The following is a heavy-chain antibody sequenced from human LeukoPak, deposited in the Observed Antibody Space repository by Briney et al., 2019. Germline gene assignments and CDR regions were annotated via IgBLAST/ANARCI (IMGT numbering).Heavy chain of an antibody. D-gene: IGHD1-26*01. CDR2: ISYDGTNK. J-gene: IGHJ4*02. CDR1: GFTFSSYA. Sequence: GGSLRLSCAASGFTFSSYAMHWVRQALGKGLEWVALISYDGTNKYYADSVKGRFTVSRDDSKNTLYLQMNSLRVEDAAVYYCARSFGGSYAYFDYWGQGTLVTVSS. V-gene: IGHV3-30-3*01. CDR3: ARSFGGSYAYFDY.